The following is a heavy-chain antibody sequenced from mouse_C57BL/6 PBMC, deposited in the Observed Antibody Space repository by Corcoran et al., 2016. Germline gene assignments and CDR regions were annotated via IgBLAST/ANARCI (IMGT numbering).Heavy chain of an antibody. CDR2: INPYNGGT. CDR3: ARGSATQHWFDY. V-gene: IGHV1-19*01. Sequence: EVQLQQSGPVLVKPGASVKMSCKASGYTFTDYYMNWVKQSHGKSLEWIGVINPYNGGTSYNQKFKGKATLTVDKSSSTAYMELNSLTSEDSAVYYCARGSATQHWFDYWGQGTTLTVSS. CDR1: GYTFTDYY. J-gene: IGHJ2*01. D-gene: IGHD6-1*01.